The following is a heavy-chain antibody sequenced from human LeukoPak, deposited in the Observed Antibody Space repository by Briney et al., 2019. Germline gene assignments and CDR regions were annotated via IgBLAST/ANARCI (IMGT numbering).Heavy chain of an antibody. CDR3: ARGMATVTGPFDS. D-gene: IGHD4-17*01. CDR2: INIGVSDT. Sequence: GGSLRLSCAASGVTFSSYWMHWVRQAPGKGLMWVSRINIGVSDTLYADSVKGRFTISRDNAKNTLYLQMNSLRAEDTAVYYCARGMATVTGPFDSWGRGTLVTVSS. J-gene: IGHJ4*02. CDR1: GVTFSSYW. V-gene: IGHV3-74*01.